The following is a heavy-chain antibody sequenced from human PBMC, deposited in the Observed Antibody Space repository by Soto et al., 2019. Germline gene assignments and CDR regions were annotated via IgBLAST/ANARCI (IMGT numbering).Heavy chain of an antibody. J-gene: IGHJ6*02. CDR2: ISYDGSNK. V-gene: IGHV3-30-3*01. D-gene: IGHD3-3*01. CDR3: ARDTVLRFLEWLHPNYYYYYGMDV. CDR1: VFTFSSYA. Sequence: AWWSLRLSCSASVFTFSSYAMHWGHQAPGKGLEWVAVISYDGSNKYYADSVKGRFTISRDNSKNTLYLQMNSLRAEDTAVYYCARDTVLRFLEWLHPNYYYYYGMDVWGQGTTVTVSS.